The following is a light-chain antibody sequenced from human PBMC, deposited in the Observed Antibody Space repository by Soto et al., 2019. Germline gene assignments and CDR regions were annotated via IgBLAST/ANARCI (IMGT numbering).Light chain of an antibody. CDR2: DTF. CDR1: QSFSSH. CDR3: QQRSNWPPGYT. V-gene: IGKV3-11*01. Sequence: EIVLTQSPATLSLSPGEGATLSCRASQSFSSHLAWYQQKPGQAPRLLIYDTFNRATGIPARFNGSGSGTDFTLTISSLEPQDFAVYYCQQRSNWPPGYTFGQGTKVDIK. J-gene: IGKJ2*01.